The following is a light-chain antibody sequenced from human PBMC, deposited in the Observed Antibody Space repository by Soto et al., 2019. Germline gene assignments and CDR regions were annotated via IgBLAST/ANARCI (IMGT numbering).Light chain of an antibody. CDR3: LQYGSSPFT. V-gene: IGKV3-20*01. J-gene: IGKJ3*01. Sequence: EVVLTQSPATLSLSPGERATLSCRDNLSISVNYLAWYQQKPGQAPRLLIYGASSRATAIPDRFSGSGSGTDFTLTISILEPEDFAVFYCLQYGSSPFTFGPGTKVDIK. CDR2: GAS. CDR1: LSISVNY.